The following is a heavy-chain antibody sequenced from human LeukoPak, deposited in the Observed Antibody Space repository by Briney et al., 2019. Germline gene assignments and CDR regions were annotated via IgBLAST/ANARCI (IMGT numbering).Heavy chain of an antibody. Sequence: ASVKVSCKASGYTFTSYDINWVRQATGQGLEWMGWMNPNSGNTGYAQKFQGRVTVTRNTSISTAYMELSSLRSEDTAVYYCARDSSSSWLSYYYYGMDVWGQGTTVTVSS. D-gene: IGHD6-13*01. J-gene: IGHJ6*02. CDR3: ARDSSSSWLSYYYYGMDV. V-gene: IGHV1-8*01. CDR1: GYTFTSYD. CDR2: MNPNSGNT.